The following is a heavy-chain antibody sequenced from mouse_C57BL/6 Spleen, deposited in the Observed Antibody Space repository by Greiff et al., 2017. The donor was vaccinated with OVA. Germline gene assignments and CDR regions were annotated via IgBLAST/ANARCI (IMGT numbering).Heavy chain of an antibody. CDR3: ARHYYGSRGAMDY. CDR2: ISGGGGNT. CDR1: GFTFSSYT. D-gene: IGHD1-1*01. V-gene: IGHV5-9*01. Sequence: EVKVVESGGGLVKPGGSLKLSCAASGFTFSSYTMSWVRQTPEKRLEWVATISGGGGNTYYPDSVKGRFTISRDNAKNTLYLQMSSLRSEDTAWYYCARHYYGSRGAMDYWGQGTSVTVSS. J-gene: IGHJ4*01.